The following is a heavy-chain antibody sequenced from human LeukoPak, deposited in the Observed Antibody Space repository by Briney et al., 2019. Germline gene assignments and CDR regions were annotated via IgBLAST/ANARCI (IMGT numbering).Heavy chain of an antibody. CDR3: ARAPHFTVTPDY. CDR2: INPNSGGT. V-gene: IGHV1-2*02. CDR1: GYTFTGYY. Sequence: ASVKVSCKASGYTFTGYYMHWVRQAPGQGLEWMGWINPNSGGTNYAQKFQGRVTMTRDTSISTAYMELSRLRSDDTAVYYCARAPHFTVTPDYWGQGTLVTVSS. J-gene: IGHJ4*02. D-gene: IGHD4-17*01.